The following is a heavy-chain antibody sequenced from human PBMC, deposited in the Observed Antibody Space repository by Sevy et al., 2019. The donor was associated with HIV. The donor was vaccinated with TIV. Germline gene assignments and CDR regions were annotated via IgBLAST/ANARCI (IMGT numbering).Heavy chain of an antibody. CDR2: IRSKAYGGTT. Sequence: GESLKISCTASGFTFGDYAMSWFRQAPGKGLEWVGFIRSKAYGGTTEYAASVKGRFTISRDDSKSIAYLQMNSLKTEDTAVYYCTRDPATTQDSGYDYDWGQGTLVTVSS. D-gene: IGHD5-12*01. CDR1: GFTFGDYA. CDR3: TRDPATTQDSGYDYD. V-gene: IGHV3-49*03. J-gene: IGHJ4*02.